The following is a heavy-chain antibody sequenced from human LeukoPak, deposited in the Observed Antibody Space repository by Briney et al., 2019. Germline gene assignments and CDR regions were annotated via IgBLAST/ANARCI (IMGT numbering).Heavy chain of an antibody. D-gene: IGHD2-2*01. V-gene: IGHV3-23*01. Sequence: GGSLRLSCAASGFTFSSYAMSWARQAPGKGLEWVSAISGSGGSTYYADSVKGRFTTSRDNSKNTLYLQMNSLRAEDTAVYYCAKWGGDIVVVPAANYFDYWGQGTLVTVSS. CDR3: AKWGGDIVVVPAANYFDY. CDR1: GFTFSSYA. J-gene: IGHJ4*02. CDR2: ISGSGGST.